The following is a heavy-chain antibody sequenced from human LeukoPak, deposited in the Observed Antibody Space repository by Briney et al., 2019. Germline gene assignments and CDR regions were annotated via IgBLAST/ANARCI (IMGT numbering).Heavy chain of an antibody. CDR2: INPNSGGT. Sequence: ASVKVSCKASGYTFIAYYIYWMRQAPGQGLEWVGRINPNSGGTNYAQNFQDRVTLTRDTSITTAYMELNRLISDDTAVYYCARAKVTASPHDYWGQGTLVTVSS. CDR3: ARAKVTASPHDY. D-gene: IGHD2-21*02. V-gene: IGHV1-2*06. J-gene: IGHJ4*02. CDR1: GYTFIAYY.